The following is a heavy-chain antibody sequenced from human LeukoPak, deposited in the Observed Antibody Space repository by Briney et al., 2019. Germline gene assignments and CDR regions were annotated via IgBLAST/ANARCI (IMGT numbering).Heavy chain of an antibody. D-gene: IGHD3-16*01. CDR1: GGSISSYY. J-gene: IGHJ6*02. CDR3: ARDLGAWATEYGMDV. Sequence: SETLSLTCTVSGGSISSYYWSWIRQPPGKGLEWIGYIYYSGSTNYNPSLKSRVTISVDTSKNQFSLKLSSVTAADTAVYYYARDLGAWATEYGMDVWGQGATVTVSS. V-gene: IGHV4-59*01. CDR2: IYYSGST.